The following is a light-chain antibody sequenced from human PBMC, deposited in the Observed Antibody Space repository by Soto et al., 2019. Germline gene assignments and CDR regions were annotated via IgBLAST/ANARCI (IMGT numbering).Light chain of an antibody. CDR3: QQYGTSPVT. J-gene: IGKJ3*01. CDR2: GAS. CDR1: QSVSSNY. Sequence: EIVLTQSPGTLSLSPGERATLSCRASQSVSSNYLAWYQQKLGQAPRLLIYGASSRATGIPDRFSGSGSGTDFTLTISRLEPEDFAVYYCQQYGTSPVTFGPGTKVDIK. V-gene: IGKV3-20*01.